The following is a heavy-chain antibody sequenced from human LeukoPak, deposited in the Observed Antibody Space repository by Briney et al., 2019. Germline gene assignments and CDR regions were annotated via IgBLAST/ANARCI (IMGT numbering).Heavy chain of an antibody. CDR1: GFTFDDYA. CDR3: AKDASMVHRYYYYMDV. Sequence: GRSLRLSCAASGFTFDDYAMHWVRQAPGKGLEWVSGISWNSGSIGYADSVKGRFTISRDNAKNSLYLQMNSLRAEDTALYYCAKDASMVHRYYYYMDVWGKGTTVTVSS. CDR2: ISWNSGSI. J-gene: IGHJ6*03. V-gene: IGHV3-9*01. D-gene: IGHD2-8*01.